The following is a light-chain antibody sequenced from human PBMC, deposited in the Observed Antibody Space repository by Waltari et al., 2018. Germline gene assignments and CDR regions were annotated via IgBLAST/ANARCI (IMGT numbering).Light chain of an antibody. V-gene: IGKV4-1*01. CDR3: QQYYTSPYT. CDR1: QSVLYSPQNKNY. J-gene: IGKJ2*01. Sequence: DIVMTQSPDSLAVSLGDRATINCKSSQSVLYSPQNKNYLAWYHQKPGQPPKLLIYWAFTRESGVPDRFSGSGSGTDFTLTIDRLQAEDVAVYYCQQYYTSPYTFGQGTKLEIK. CDR2: WAF.